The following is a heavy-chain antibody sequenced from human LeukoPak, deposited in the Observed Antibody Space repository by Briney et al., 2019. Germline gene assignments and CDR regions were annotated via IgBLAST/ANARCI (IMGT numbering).Heavy chain of an antibody. J-gene: IGHJ4*02. Sequence: SETLSLTCTVSGGSISSYYWSWIRQPPGKGLEWIGYIYYSGSTSYNPSLKSRVTISVDTSKNQFSLKLSSVTAADTAVYYCARGGRKQPFDYWGQGTLVTVSS. D-gene: IGHD1/OR15-1a*01. CDR3: ARGGRKQPFDY. CDR2: IYYSGST. V-gene: IGHV4-59*01. CDR1: GGSISSYY.